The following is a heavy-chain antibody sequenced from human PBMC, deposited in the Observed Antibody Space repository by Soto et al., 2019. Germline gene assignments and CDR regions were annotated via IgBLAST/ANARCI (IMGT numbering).Heavy chain of an antibody. V-gene: IGHV4-31*03. Sequence: SETLSLICTVSGGSISSGGYYWSWIRQHPGKGLEWIGYIYYSGSTYYNPSLKSRVTISVDTSKNQFSLKLSSVTAADTAVYYCARSDSSGYYRFDYWGQGTLVTVSS. D-gene: IGHD3-22*01. CDR2: IYYSGST. CDR3: ARSDSSGYYRFDY. CDR1: GGSISSGGYY. J-gene: IGHJ4*02.